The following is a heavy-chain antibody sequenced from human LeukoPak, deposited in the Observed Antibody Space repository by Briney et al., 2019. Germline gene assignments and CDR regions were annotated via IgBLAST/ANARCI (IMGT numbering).Heavy chain of an antibody. CDR2: ISSRSSNK. CDR3: AREGWGLNAFDI. V-gene: IGHV3-11*04. D-gene: IGHD3-16*01. Sequence: GGSLRLSCAASGFTFSNYYMSWVRQAPGKGLVWVSYISSRSSNKEYADSVKGRFTISRDNSKNSLYLQMDSLRAEDSASYYCAREGWGLNAFDIWGQGTMVTVSP. J-gene: IGHJ3*02. CDR1: GFTFSNYY.